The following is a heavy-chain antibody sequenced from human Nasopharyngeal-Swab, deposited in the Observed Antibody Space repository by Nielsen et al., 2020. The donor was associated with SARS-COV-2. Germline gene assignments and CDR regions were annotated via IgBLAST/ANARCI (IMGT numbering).Heavy chain of an antibody. J-gene: IGHJ5*02. CDR3: AKYEHYDFLSGYHLGWFDP. D-gene: IGHD3-3*01. Sequence: WIRQPPGKGLEWIGYIYYSGGANYNLSLKSRVTISVDTSKNQFSLKLNSVTAADTAVYYCAKYEHYDFLSGYHLGWFDPWGQGTLVTVSS. CDR2: IYYSGGA. V-gene: IGHV4-59*01.